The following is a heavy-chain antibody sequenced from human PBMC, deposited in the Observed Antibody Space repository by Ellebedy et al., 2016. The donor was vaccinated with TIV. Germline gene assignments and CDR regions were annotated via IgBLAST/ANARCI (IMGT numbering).Heavy chain of an antibody. CDR1: GFTFSSYS. V-gene: IGHV3-21*01. CDR2: ISSSSSYI. D-gene: IGHD3-3*01. CDR3: AREWMSYDFEEYYFDY. Sequence: GESLKISXAASGFTFSSYSMNWVRQAPGKGLEWVSSISSSSSYIYYADSVKGRFTISRDNAKNTLYLQMNSLRAEDTAVYYCAREWMSYDFEEYYFDYWGQGTLVTVSS. J-gene: IGHJ4*02.